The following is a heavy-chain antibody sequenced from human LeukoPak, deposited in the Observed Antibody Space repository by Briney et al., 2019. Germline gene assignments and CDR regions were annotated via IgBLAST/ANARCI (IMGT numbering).Heavy chain of an antibody. CDR1: GYTFTSYW. J-gene: IGHJ6*03. Sequence: GESRKISCKASGYTFTSYWIAWVRQMPGKGLEWMGIIYPGDSDTRYTPSFQGQVTISADTSISTAYLQWNSLEASDTAMYYCARQAHFWSVSDYYYYMDVWGKGTTVTVSS. V-gene: IGHV5-51*01. CDR3: ARQAHFWSVSDYYYYMDV. CDR2: IYPGDSDT. D-gene: IGHD3-3*02.